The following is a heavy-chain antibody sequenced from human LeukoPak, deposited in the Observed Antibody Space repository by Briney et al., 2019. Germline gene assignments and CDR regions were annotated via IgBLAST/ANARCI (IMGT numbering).Heavy chain of an antibody. Sequence: SEALPLTCAVSGYSIKSGYSWTWLRQRPGKGLEWIGNIYHSGYAYYNPSLKSRVTISLDASKNQFSLRLSSVTAADTAVYYCARNSSLTTLKGGWFDPWGQGTLVTVSS. CDR3: ARNSSLTTLKGGWFDP. CDR2: IYHSGYA. J-gene: IGHJ5*02. V-gene: IGHV4-38-2*01. D-gene: IGHD4-11*01. CDR1: GYSIKSGYS.